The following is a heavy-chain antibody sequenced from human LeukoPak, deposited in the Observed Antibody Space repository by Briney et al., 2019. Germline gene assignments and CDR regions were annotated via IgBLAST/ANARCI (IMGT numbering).Heavy chain of an antibody. CDR1: GGSISSGDYY. Sequence: SETLSLTCTVSGGSISSGDYYWSWIRQPPGKGLEWIGYIYYSGSTYYNPSLKSRVTMSVDTSKNQFSLKLSSVTAADTAVYYCASNYDSSYFDIWGQGTMVTVSS. V-gene: IGHV4-30-4*01. J-gene: IGHJ3*02. CDR2: IYYSGST. D-gene: IGHD3-22*01. CDR3: ASNYDSSYFDI.